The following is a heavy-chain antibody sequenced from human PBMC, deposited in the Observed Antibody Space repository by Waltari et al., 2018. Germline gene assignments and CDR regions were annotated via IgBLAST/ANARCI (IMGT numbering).Heavy chain of an antibody. CDR2: ISGKGGET. Sequence: EVQLLVSGGGSVQPGGSLRLSCAASGLTFGKYAMTWVRQASGKGLVWVSTISGKGGETFDADSVRGRFTISRDNSRNMVFLQMNSLRDDDTAVYFCAKGGHFSAFDIWGQGTMVTVSS. CDR3: AKGGHFSAFDI. CDR1: GLTFGKYA. V-gene: IGHV3-23*01. J-gene: IGHJ3*02.